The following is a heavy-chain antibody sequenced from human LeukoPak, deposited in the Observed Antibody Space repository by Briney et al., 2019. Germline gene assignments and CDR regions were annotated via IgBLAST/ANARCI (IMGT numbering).Heavy chain of an antibody. J-gene: IGHJ3*02. D-gene: IGHD2-15*01. CDR2: INPNSGGT. Sequence: ASVKVSCKASGYTFTGYYMHWVRQAPGQGLEWMGRINPNSGGTNYAQKFQGRVTMTRDTSISTAYMELSRLRSDDTAVYYCARGDGYCSGGSCYPEAFDIWGQGTMVTVSS. CDR1: GYTFTGYY. CDR3: ARGDGYCSGGSCYPEAFDI. V-gene: IGHV1-2*06.